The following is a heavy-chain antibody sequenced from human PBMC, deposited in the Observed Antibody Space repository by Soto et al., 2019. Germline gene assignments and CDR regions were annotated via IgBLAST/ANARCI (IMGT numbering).Heavy chain of an antibody. J-gene: IGHJ4*02. D-gene: IGHD6-13*01. CDR1: GYTFTGYY. CDR3: ARAWRDLQQLVSASFDY. Sequence: GASVKVSCKASGYTFTGYYMHWVRQAPGQGLEWMGWINPNSGGTNYAQKFQGWVTMTRDTSISTAYMELSRLRSDDTAVYYCARAWRDLQQLVSASFDYWGQGTLVTVSS. V-gene: IGHV1-2*04. CDR2: INPNSGGT.